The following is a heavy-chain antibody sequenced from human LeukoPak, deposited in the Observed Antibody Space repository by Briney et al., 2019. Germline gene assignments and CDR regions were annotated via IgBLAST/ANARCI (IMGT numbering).Heavy chain of an antibody. D-gene: IGHD6-19*01. V-gene: IGHV1-69*05. CDR2: IIPIFGTA. CDR3: ARGPYSSGWQSYFDY. Sequence: ASVKVSCKASGGTFSSYAICWVRQAPRQGLEWMGGIIPIFGTANYAQKFQGRVTITTDESTNTAYMELSSLRSEDTAVYYCARGPYSSGWQSYFDYWGQGTLVTVSS. J-gene: IGHJ4*02. CDR1: GGTFSSYA.